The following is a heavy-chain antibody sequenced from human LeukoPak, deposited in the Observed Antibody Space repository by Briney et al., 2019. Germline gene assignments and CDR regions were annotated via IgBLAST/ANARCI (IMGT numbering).Heavy chain of an antibody. V-gene: IGHV4-59*01. J-gene: IGHJ5*02. CDR2: IYYSGST. D-gene: IGHD3-10*01. CDR3: ARTGGQLLWFGELFPNWFDP. CDR1: GGSISSYY. Sequence: SETLSLTCTVSGGSISSYYWSWIRQPPGKGLEWIGYIYYSGSTNYNPSLKSRVTISVDTSKNQFSLKLSSVTAADTAVYYCARTGGQLLWFGELFPNWFDPWGQGTLVTVSS.